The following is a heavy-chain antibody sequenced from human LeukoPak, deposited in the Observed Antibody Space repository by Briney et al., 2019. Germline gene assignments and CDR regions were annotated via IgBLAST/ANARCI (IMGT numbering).Heavy chain of an antibody. Sequence: GGSLRLSCEASGITFSSYSMTWVRQAPGKGLECVSSISSISGHIYYADSLKGRFTISRDNAKNSPYLQVNSLRADDTALFYCARDRGGAFDFWGEGTLVTVSS. CDR1: GITFSSYS. J-gene: IGHJ4*02. D-gene: IGHD3-16*01. CDR2: ISSISGHI. CDR3: ARDRGGAFDF. V-gene: IGHV3-21*01.